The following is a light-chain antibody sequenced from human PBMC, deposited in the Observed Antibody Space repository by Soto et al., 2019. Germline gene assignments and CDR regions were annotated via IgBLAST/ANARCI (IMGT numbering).Light chain of an antibody. CDR3: QSYNGAPWT. J-gene: IGKJ1*01. CDR1: QGISNY. CDR2: AAS. Sequence: DIQMTQSPSSLSASVGDRVTITCRASQGISNYLVWYQQKQGKVPKLLIYAASTLQSGVPSRFSGSGSGTNVTLTISSLQPEDVATYYCQSYNGAPWTFGQGTKVEIK. V-gene: IGKV1-27*01.